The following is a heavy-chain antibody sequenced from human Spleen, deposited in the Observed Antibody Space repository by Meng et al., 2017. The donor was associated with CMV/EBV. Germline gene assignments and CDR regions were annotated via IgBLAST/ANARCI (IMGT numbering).Heavy chain of an antibody. V-gene: IGHV4-30-4*08. Sequence: CTVTGASIDHGDYYWNWIRQPPGKGLEWIGYIYYSGAANYNPSLRSRLSLSIVTSKNQFSLNLTSVTAADTAIYYCARGFRLNWFDPWGPGTLVTVSS. D-gene: IGHD2-21*01. CDR3: ARGFRLNWFDP. CDR2: IYYSGAA. CDR1: GASIDHGDYY. J-gene: IGHJ5*02.